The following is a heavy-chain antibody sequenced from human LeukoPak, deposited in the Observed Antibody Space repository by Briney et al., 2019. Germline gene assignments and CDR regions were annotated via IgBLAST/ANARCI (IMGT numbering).Heavy chain of an antibody. CDR2: ITTSGTYI. J-gene: IGHJ6*02. D-gene: IGHD3-22*01. CDR1: GFTFTRFN. V-gene: IGHV3-21*06. Sequence: GGSLRLSCAASGFTFTRFNMNWVRQAPGKGLELVSSITTSGTYIYYADSVKGRFTISRDNAKNSLYLQMNSLRAEDTAVCYCARPFYYDNNGGEGMDVWGQGTTVTVSS. CDR3: ARPFYYDNNGGEGMDV.